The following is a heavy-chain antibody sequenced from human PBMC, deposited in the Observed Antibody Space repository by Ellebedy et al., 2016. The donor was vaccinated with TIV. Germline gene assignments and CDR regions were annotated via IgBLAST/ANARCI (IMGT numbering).Heavy chain of an antibody. V-gene: IGHV3-21*01. CDR1: GFTFSSYG. Sequence: GGSLRLSCAASGFTFSSYGMHWVRQAPGKGLEWVSSISSSSSYIYYADSVRGRFTVSRDNAKNSLYLQMNSLRAEDTAVYYCARVTGGLGGAFDIWGQGTMVTVSS. J-gene: IGHJ3*02. CDR3: ARVTGGLGGAFDI. CDR2: ISSSSSYI. D-gene: IGHD2-8*02.